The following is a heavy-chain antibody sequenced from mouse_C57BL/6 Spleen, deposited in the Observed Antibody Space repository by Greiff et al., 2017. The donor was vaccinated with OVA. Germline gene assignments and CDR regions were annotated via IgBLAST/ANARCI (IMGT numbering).Heavy chain of an antibody. CDR1: GYTFTSYT. CDR2: INPSSGYT. V-gene: IGHV1-4*01. D-gene: IGHD1-1*01. CDR3: AYYYGSSTDFDY. J-gene: IGHJ2*01. Sequence: QVQLQQSGAELARPGASVKMSCKASGYTFTSYTMHWVKQRPGQGLEWIGYINPSSGYTKYNQKFKDKATLTADKSSSTAYMQLSSLTSEDSAVYYCAYYYGSSTDFDYWGQGTTLTVSS.